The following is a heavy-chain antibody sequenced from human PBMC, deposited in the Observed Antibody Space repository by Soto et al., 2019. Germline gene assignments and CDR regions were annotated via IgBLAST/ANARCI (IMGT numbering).Heavy chain of an antibody. CDR1: GFTFSSYA. Sequence: EVQLLESGGGMVQPGGSLRLSCAASGFTFSSYAMSWVRQAPGKGLEWVSAISGSGGSTYYADSVKGRFTISRDNSKNTLYLQMNSLRDEDTAVYYCAKDAIVMVRGEVDYWGQGTLVTVSS. CDR3: AKDAIVMVRGEVDY. CDR2: ISGSGGST. D-gene: IGHD3-10*01. V-gene: IGHV3-23*01. J-gene: IGHJ4*02.